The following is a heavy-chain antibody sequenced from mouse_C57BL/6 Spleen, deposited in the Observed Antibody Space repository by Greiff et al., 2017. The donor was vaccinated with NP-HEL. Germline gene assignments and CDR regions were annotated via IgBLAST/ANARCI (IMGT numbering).Heavy chain of an antibody. D-gene: IGHD2-1*01. Sequence: VQLKESGGGLVKPGGSLKLSCAASGFTFSSYAMSWVRQTPEKRLEWVATISDGGSYTYYPDNVKGRFTISRDNAKNNLYLQMSHLKSEDTAMYYCARDGYGNYEGGAMDYWGQGTSVTVSS. CDR1: GFTFSSYA. CDR3: ARDGYGNYEGGAMDY. J-gene: IGHJ4*01. V-gene: IGHV5-4*01. CDR2: ISDGGSYT.